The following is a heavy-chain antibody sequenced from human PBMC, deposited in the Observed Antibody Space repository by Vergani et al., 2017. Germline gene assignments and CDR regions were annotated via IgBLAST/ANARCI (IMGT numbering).Heavy chain of an antibody. CDR3: AREAMVRGVIIH. J-gene: IGHJ4*02. CDR1: GFTFSSYS. Sequence: EVQLVESGGGLVKPGGSLRLSCAASGFTFSSYSMNWVRQAPGKGLEWVSSISSSSSYIYYADSVKGRFTISRDNAKNSLYLQMNSLRAEDTAVYYCAREAMVRGVIIHWGQGSLVTVSS. V-gene: IGHV3-21*01. D-gene: IGHD3-10*01. CDR2: ISSSSSYI.